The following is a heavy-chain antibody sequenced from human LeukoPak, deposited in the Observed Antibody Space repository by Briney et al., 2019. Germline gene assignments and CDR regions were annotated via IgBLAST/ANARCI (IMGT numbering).Heavy chain of an antibody. CDR2: IYPGDSET. Sequence: GESLKISCKGSGYSFTNYWIGWVRQMPGEGLEWMGIIYPGDSETTYSTAFRGQVAISADKSINTAYLQWSSLKASDTAMYYCARHLIAASATSRPPFDVWGQGTMVTVSS. D-gene: IGHD6-13*01. V-gene: IGHV5-51*01. CDR1: GYSFTNYW. CDR3: ARHLIAASATSRPPFDV. J-gene: IGHJ3*01.